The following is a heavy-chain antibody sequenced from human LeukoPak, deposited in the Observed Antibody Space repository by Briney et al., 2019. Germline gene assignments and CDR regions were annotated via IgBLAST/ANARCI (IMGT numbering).Heavy chain of an antibody. D-gene: IGHD3-22*01. CDR1: AFTFSNFG. CDR2: ISSSSSYI. V-gene: IGHV3-21*01. Sequence: GGSLRLSCAASAFTFSNFGMSWVRQAPGKGLEWVSSISSSSSYIYYADSVKGRFTISRDNAKNSLYLQMNSLRAEDTAVYYCARGGPYYDSSGYYYLGRGTDYWGQGTLVTVSS. CDR3: ARGGPYYDSSGYYYLGRGTDY. J-gene: IGHJ4*02.